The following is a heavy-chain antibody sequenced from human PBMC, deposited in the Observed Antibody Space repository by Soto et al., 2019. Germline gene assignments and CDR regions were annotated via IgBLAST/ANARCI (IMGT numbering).Heavy chain of an antibody. J-gene: IGHJ5*02. CDR1: GFTSSTYG. V-gene: IGHV3-33*01. Sequence: GGSLRLSCAASGFTSSTYGIHWVRQAPGKGLQWLAVIWYDGGIEYYSDSVKGRFTISRDNSKNTLYLQMNSLRVEDTAVYYCARDLTGSQGWFDPWGQGTLVTVSS. CDR3: ARDLTGSQGWFDP. D-gene: IGHD1-20*01. CDR2: IWYDGGIE.